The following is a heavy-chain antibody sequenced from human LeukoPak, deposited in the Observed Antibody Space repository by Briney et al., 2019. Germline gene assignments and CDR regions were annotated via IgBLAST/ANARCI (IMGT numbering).Heavy chain of an antibody. CDR3: ARQGWDCSSTSCFGFDP. V-gene: IGHV5-51*01. CDR2: IYPGDSDT. D-gene: IGHD2-2*01. Sequence: GESLKTSCKGSGYSFTSYWIGWVRQMPGKGLEWMGIIYPGDSDTRYSPSFQGQVTISADKSISTAYLQWSSLKASDTAMYYCARQGWDCSSTSCFGFDPWGQGTLVTVSS. CDR1: GYSFTSYW. J-gene: IGHJ5*02.